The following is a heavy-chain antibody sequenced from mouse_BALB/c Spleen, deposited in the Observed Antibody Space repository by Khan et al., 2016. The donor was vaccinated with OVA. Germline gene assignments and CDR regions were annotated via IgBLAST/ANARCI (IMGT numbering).Heavy chain of an antibody. D-gene: IGHD1-2*01. CDR3: ARRNYCGYTFAY. CDR1: GYSFTDYY. CDR2: ISPGSGDT. Sequence: QVQLQESGAELARPGASVKLSCTASGYSFTDYYINWVMRRTGQGLEWIVEISPGSGDTYYNEKFKGKATMTADTSSSPAYMQLSSLTSEAAAVYFCARRNYCGYTFAYWGQGTLVTVSA. V-gene: IGHV1-77*01. J-gene: IGHJ3*01.